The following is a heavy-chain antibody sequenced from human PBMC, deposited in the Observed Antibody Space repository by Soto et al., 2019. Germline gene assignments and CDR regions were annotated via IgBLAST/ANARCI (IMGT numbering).Heavy chain of an antibody. Sequence: GGSLRLSCAASGFTFRNYGMNWFRQAPGKGLEWVSYIGLGSSTKYYADSVEGRFTISRDNAKNSLYLQMNSLRAEDTAVYYCANSREIVLVPAAILFDPWGQGTLVTVSS. CDR3: ANSREIVLVPAAILFDP. CDR1: GFTFRNYG. V-gene: IGHV3-48*01. CDR2: IGLGSSTK. D-gene: IGHD2-2*01. J-gene: IGHJ5*01.